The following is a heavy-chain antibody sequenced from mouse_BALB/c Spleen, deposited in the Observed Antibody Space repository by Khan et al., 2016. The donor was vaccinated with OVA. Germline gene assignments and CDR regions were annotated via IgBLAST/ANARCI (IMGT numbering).Heavy chain of an antibody. CDR2: ISSGGDYT. V-gene: IGHV5-6*01. CDR1: GFTFSSYS. Sequence: EVMLVESGGDLVKPGGSLKLSCAASGFTFSSYSMSWVRQTPDKRLEWVATISSGGDYTYYPDNVKGRFTISRDNAKNTLYLQMSSLKSEDTAMYYWASHLTGSFAYWGQGTRVTVSA. D-gene: IGHD4-1*01. J-gene: IGHJ3*01. CDR3: ASHLTGSFAY.